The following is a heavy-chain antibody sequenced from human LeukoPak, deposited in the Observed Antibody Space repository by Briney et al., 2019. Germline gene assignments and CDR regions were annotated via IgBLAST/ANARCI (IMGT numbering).Heavy chain of an antibody. V-gene: IGHV1-69*13. CDR3: ARGQQLDDLYYYYYGMDV. Sequence: SVKVSCKASGYTFTSYAISWVRQAPGQGLEWMGGIIPIFGTANYAQKFQGRVTITADESTSTAYMELSSLRSEDTAVYYCARGQQLDDLYYYYYGMDVWGQGTTVTVSS. D-gene: IGHD6-13*01. CDR1: GYTFTSYA. J-gene: IGHJ6*02. CDR2: IIPIFGTA.